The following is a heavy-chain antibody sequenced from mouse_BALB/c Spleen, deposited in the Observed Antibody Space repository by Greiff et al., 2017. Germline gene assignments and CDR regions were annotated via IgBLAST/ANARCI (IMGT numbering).Heavy chain of an antibody. D-gene: IGHD3-3*01. J-gene: IGHJ4*01. CDR3: AMELGYAMDY. Sequence: EVQLQQSGAELVKPGASVKLSCTASGFNINDTYMHWVKQRPEQGLEWIGRIDPANGNTKYDPKFQGKATITADTSSNTAYLQLSSLTSEDTAVYYCAMELGYAMDYWGQGTSVTVSS. CDR2: IDPANGNT. V-gene: IGHV14-3*02. CDR1: GFNINDTY.